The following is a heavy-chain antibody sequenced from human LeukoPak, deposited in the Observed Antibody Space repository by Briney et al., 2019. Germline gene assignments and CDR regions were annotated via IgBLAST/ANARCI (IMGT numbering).Heavy chain of an antibody. J-gene: IGHJ4*02. Sequence: PSETLSLTCAVYGGSFSGYYWSWIRQPPGKGLEWIGEINHGGSTNYNPSLKSRVTISVDTSKNQFSLKLSSVTAADTAVYYCARGRIGDGYNFSYYFDYWGQGTLVTVSS. CDR1: GGSFSGYY. V-gene: IGHV4-34*01. CDR3: ARGRIGDGYNFSYYFDY. D-gene: IGHD5-12*01. CDR2: INHGGST.